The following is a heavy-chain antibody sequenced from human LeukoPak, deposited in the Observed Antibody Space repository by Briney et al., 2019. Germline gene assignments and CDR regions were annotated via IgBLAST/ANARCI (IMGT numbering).Heavy chain of an antibody. V-gene: IGHV4-59*01. D-gene: IGHD4-11*01. Sequence: PSETLSLTCTVSGGSISSYYCSWIRQPPGKGLEWIGYIYYSGSTNYNPSLKSRVTISVDTSKNQFSLKLSSVTAADTAVYYCARAGYSNYNFDYWGQGTLVTVSS. CDR2: IYYSGST. CDR3: ARAGYSNYNFDY. CDR1: GGSISSYY. J-gene: IGHJ4*02.